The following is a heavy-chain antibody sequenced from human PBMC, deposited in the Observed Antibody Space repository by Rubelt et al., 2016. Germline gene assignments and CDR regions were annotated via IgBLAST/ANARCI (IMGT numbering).Heavy chain of an antibody. J-gene: IGHJ5*02. CDR2: IPILGIA. Sequence: IPILGIANYAQKFQGRVTITADKSTSTAYMELSSLRSEDTAVYYCARGWVDTASVGWFDPWGQGTLVTVSS. D-gene: IGHD5-18*01. V-gene: IGHV1-69*04. CDR3: ARGWVDTASVGWFDP.